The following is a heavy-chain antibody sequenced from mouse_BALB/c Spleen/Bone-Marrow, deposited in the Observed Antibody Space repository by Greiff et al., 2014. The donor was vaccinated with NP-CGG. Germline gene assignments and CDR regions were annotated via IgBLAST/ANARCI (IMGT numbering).Heavy chain of an antibody. D-gene: IGHD1-2*01. V-gene: IGHV1-26*01. CDR3: AMGVRHYWYFDV. J-gene: IGHJ1*01. CDR2: INPINGDT. Sequence: EVQLQQSGPELVKPGASVKMSCKASGYTFTDYYMKWVKQSHGESLEWIGDINPINGDTFYNQKFKGKATLTVDKSSSTAYMQLVSLTSEDSAVYYCAMGVRHYWYFDVWGAGTTVTVSS. CDR1: GYTFTDYY.